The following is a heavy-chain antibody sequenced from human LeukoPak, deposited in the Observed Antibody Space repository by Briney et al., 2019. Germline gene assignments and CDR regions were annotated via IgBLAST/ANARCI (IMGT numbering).Heavy chain of an antibody. CDR3: TRDLHSNFDY. CDR1: GYTFTGHY. J-gene: IGHJ4*02. V-gene: IGHV1-2*02. D-gene: IGHD2-21*01. Sequence: ASVKVSCKASGYTFTGHYMHWVRRAPGQGLEWMGWINPNSGDTNYAQKFQGRVTMTRDTSISTAYMELSRLRSDDTAVYYCTRDLHSNFDYWGQGTLVTVSS. CDR2: INPNSGDT.